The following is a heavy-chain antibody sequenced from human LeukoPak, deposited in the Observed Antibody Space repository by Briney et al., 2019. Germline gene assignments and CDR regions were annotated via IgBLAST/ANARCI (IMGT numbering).Heavy chain of an antibody. CDR2: IRYDGSNK. CDR1: GFTFSSYG. Sequence: GGSLRLSCAASGFTFSSYGMHWVRQAPGKGLEWVAFIRYDGSNKYYADSVKGRFTISRDNSKNTLYLQMNSLRAEDTAVYYCAKDHGLMITFGGVTVAWGQGTLLTVSS. J-gene: IGHJ4*02. D-gene: IGHD3-16*02. V-gene: IGHV3-30*02. CDR3: AKDHGLMITFGGVTVA.